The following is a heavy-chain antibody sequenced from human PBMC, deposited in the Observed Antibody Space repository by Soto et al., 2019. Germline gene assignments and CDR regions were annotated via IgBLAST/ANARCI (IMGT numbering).Heavy chain of an antibody. CDR3: ARAPSHFDWLLDYYYYYGMDV. J-gene: IGHJ6*02. Sequence: QVQLQESGPGLVKPSQTLSLTCTVSGGSISSGGYYWSWIRQHPGKGLEWIGYIYYSGSTYYNPSLKSRVTISVDTSKNQFSLKRSSVTAADTAVYYCARAPSHFDWLLDYYYYYGMDVWGQGTTVTVSS. V-gene: IGHV4-31*03. D-gene: IGHD3-9*01. CDR1: GGSISSGGYY. CDR2: IYYSGST.